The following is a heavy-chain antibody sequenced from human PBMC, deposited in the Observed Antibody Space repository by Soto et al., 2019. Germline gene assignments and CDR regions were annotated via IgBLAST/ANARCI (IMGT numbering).Heavy chain of an antibody. V-gene: IGHV1-69*12. CDR1: GGTFSSYA. D-gene: IGHD3-16*01. CDR3: ARHLGGNHYYYGMDV. Sequence: QVQLVQSGAEVKKPGSSVKVSCKASGGTFSSYATSWVRQAPGQGLEWMGGIIPIFGTADYAQKFQGRVTITADDFTSTAYMELSSLRSADTAVYYCARHLGGNHYYYGMDVWCQGTTVTVSS. CDR2: IIPIFGTA. J-gene: IGHJ6*02.